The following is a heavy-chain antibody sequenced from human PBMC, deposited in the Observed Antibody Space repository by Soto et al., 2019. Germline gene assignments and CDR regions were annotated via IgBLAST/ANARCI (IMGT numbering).Heavy chain of an antibody. CDR3: ARSPLAAADWFAP. Sequence: QAQLVQSGAEVKKPGASVKVSCKASGYTFTTYAMHWVRQAPGQRLEWMGWINAGNGNTKYSQKFQGRVTITRDTSASTVYMELSSLRSEDTAVYYCARSPLAAADWFAPWGQGTLVTVSS. V-gene: IGHV1-3*01. CDR2: INAGNGNT. CDR1: GYTFTTYA. D-gene: IGHD6-13*01. J-gene: IGHJ5*02.